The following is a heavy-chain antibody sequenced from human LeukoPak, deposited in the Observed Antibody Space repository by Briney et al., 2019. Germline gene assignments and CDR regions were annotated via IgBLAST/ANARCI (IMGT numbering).Heavy chain of an antibody. V-gene: IGHV4-39*02. J-gene: IGHJ4*02. CDR3: ARSSGTGTFSY. CDR2: VYYGRSP. Sequence: SETLSLTCTVSGDSISRSTYYWAWIRQPPGKGLEWIGSVYYGRSPYFNPSLESRATISVDTSKNHFTLKMSSVTAADTAVYYCARSSGTGTFSYWGQGTLVTVSS. D-gene: IGHD6-25*01. CDR1: GDSISRSTYY.